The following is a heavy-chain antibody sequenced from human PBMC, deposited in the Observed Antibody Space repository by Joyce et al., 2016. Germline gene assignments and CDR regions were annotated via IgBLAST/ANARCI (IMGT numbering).Heavy chain of an antibody. J-gene: IGHJ4*02. D-gene: IGHD6-19*01. V-gene: IGHV1-2*04. CDR2: SNTYSGVT. CDR1: GYAFINYY. CDR3: ARGGLRRGSGHKELSEIDY. Sequence: QVHLMQSGAEVTKPGASVKVSCKAAGYAFINYYKHGVRQAPGQGLGWKGLSNTYSGVTSLAHKFQGWVTRTRDASITTAYMELTSLKSDDTAVYYCARGGLRRGSGHKELSEIDYWGQGTLVTVSS.